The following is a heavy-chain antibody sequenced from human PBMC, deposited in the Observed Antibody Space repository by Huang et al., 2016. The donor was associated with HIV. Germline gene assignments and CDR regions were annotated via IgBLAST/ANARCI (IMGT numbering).Heavy chain of an antibody. CDR3: ASAPLYGSGSYYY. J-gene: IGHJ4*02. D-gene: IGHD3-10*01. V-gene: IGHV4-34*01. CDR2: ITHRVSS. Sequence: QVQLHQWGAGLLKPSETLSLTCAVYGGSFSGYYWSWIRQPPGKGVEWIGEITHRVSSNSNPAHKSRVTISEETSKNQVILKLSSVTAAYTTVYYCASAPLYGSGSYYYCCQGTLVTVSS. CDR1: GGSFSGYY.